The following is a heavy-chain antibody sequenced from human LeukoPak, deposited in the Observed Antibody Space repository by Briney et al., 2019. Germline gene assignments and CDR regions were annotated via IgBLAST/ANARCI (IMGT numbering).Heavy chain of an antibody. J-gene: IGHJ4*02. CDR2: IYYGGST. Sequence: PSETLSLTCTVSGGSISNYYWSWIRQPPGKGLEWIGYIYYGGSTNYNPSLKSRVTISVDTSKNQFFLDLTSVTAADTAVYYCARSFTDNFFFENWGQGTLVTVSS. CDR1: GGSISNYY. V-gene: IGHV4-59*08. D-gene: IGHD1-1*01. CDR3: ARSFTDNFFFEN.